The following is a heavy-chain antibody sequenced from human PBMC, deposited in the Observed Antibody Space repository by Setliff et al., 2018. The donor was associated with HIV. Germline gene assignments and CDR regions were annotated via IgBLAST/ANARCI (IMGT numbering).Heavy chain of an antibody. CDR3: ARGPPSNYYFYMDV. J-gene: IGHJ6*03. D-gene: IGHD3-22*01. CDR1: GLIVSSNY. CDR2: AYTGDNV. Sequence: PGGSLRLSCTTSGLIVSSNYMSWVRQTPNKGLEWVSTAYTGDNVDYADSVKGRFSFSRDDSKNTLYLLMDNLRVEDTAVYYCARGPPSNYYFYMDVWGEGTAVTVSS. V-gene: IGHV3-53*01.